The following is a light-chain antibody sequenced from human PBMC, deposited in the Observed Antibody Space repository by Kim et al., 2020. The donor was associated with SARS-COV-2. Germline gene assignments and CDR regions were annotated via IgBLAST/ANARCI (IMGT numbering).Light chain of an antibody. J-gene: IGKJ2*01. Sequence: ASVGDRVTITCRASQTISTWLAWYQQKPGKAPKLLIYDASSLESGVPSRFSGSGSGTEFTLTISSLQPDDFATYYCQQYNSHSGITFGQGTKLEIK. CDR1: QTISTW. V-gene: IGKV1-5*01. CDR3: QQYNSHSGIT. CDR2: DAS.